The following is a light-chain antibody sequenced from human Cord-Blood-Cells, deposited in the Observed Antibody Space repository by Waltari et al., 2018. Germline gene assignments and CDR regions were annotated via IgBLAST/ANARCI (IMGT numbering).Light chain of an antibody. J-gene: IGLJ3*02. V-gene: IGLV2-23*01. Sequence: QSALTQPASVSGSPGQSITISCTGTSSDVGSYNLGSWYQQHPGKAPKRMIYEGSKRPSGVSNRFSGSKSGNTASLTISGLQAEDEADYYCCSYAGSSTLVFGGGTKLTVL. CDR3: CSYAGSSTLV. CDR2: EGS. CDR1: SSDVGSYNL.